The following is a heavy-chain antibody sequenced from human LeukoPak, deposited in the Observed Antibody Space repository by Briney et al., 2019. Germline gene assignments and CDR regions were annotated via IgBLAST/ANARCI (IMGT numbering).Heavy chain of an antibody. D-gene: IGHD3-10*01. CDR3: ARARGGSGSYYPPWYFDY. Sequence: GGSLRLSCAASGFTFSSYAMHWVRQAPGKGLEWVAVISYDGSNKYYADSVKGRFTISRDNSKNTLYLQMNSLRAEDTAVYYCARARGGSGSYYPPWYFDYWGQGTLVTVSS. V-gene: IGHV3-30-3*01. CDR1: GFTFSSYA. J-gene: IGHJ4*02. CDR2: ISYDGSNK.